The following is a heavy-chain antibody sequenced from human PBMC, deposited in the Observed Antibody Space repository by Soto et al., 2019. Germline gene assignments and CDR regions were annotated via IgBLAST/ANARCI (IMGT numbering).Heavy chain of an antibody. CDR2: ISAYNGNT. V-gene: IGHV1-18*01. D-gene: IGHD3-10*01. Sequence: ASVKVSCKASGYTFTSYGISWVRQAPGQGLEWMGWISAYNGNTNYAQKLQGRVTMTTDTSTSTAYMELRSLRSDDTAVYYCAREWLGDLLYYYGMDVGGEGTTVTVSS. CDR3: AREWLGDLLYYYGMDV. J-gene: IGHJ6*04. CDR1: GYTFTSYG.